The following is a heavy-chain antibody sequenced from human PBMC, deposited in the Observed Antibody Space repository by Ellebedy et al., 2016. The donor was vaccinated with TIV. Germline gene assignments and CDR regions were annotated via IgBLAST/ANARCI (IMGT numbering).Heavy chain of an antibody. D-gene: IGHD1-26*01. CDR1: RYTFTGYY. CDR2: INPKSGGT. Sequence: ASVKVSXKASRYTFTGYYMHWVRQAPGQGLEWMGWINPKSGGTKYAQKFQGRVTMTRATSISTAYMDLSSLTSDDTAVYYCARDAFLVGDPNYFNPWGQGTLVTVSS. V-gene: IGHV1-2*02. CDR3: ARDAFLVGDPNYFNP. J-gene: IGHJ5*02.